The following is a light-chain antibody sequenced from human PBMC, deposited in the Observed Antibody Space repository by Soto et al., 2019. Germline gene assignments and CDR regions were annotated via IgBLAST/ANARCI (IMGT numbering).Light chain of an antibody. V-gene: IGLV2-14*01. CDR3: SSYTSSSTPHVV. CDR1: SSDVGGYNY. Sequence: QSALTQPASVSGSPGQSITISCTGTSSDVGGYNYVSWYQQHPGKAPKLMIYDVSNRPSGVSNRFSGSQSGNTASLTISGLQAEDESDYYCSSYTSSSTPHVVFGGGTKVTVL. J-gene: IGLJ2*01. CDR2: DVS.